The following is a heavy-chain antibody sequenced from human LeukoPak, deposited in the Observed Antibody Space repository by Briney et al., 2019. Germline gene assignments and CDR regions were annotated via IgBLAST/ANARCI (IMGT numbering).Heavy chain of an antibody. J-gene: IGHJ4*02. CDR1: GGSFSGYY. V-gene: IGHV4-34*01. CDR3: ARRGNYYDSSGYYSAVDY. D-gene: IGHD3-22*01. CDR2: INHSGST. Sequence: SETLSLTCAVYGGSFSGYYWSWIRQPPGKGLEWIGEINHSGSTNYNPSLKSRVTISVDTSKNQFSLKLSSVTAADTAVYYCARRGNYYDSSGYYSAVDYWGQETLVTVSS.